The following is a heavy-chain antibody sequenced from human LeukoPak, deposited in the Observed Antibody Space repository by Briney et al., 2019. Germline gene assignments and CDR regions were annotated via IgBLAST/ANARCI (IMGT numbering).Heavy chain of an antibody. CDR2: INHSAIT. D-gene: IGHD3-10*01. Sequence: SETLSLTCAVYGGSFSGYYWSWIRQPPGKGLEWLAEINHSAITNYNPSLKSRVTMSVDTSKNQFSLKLSSVTAADTAVYSCARGSVRGEFDPWGQGTLVTVSS. V-gene: IGHV4-34*01. CDR3: ARGSVRGEFDP. J-gene: IGHJ5*02. CDR1: GGSFSGYY.